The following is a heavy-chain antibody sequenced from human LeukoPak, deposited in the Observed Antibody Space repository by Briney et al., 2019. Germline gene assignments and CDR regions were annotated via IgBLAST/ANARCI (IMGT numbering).Heavy chain of an antibody. CDR1: GGSISSGDYY. CDR3: ARHIAVADTNFDY. D-gene: IGHD6-19*01. V-gene: IGHV4-30-4*01. Sequence: KPSQTLSLTCTVSGGSISSGDYYWSWIRQPPGKGLEWIGYIYYSGSTYYNSSLKSRVTISVDTSKNQFSLKLSSVTAADTAVYYCARHIAVADTNFDYWGQGTLVTVSS. J-gene: IGHJ4*02. CDR2: IYYSGST.